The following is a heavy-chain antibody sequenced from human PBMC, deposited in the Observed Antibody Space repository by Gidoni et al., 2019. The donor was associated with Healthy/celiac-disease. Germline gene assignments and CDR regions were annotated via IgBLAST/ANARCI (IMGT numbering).Heavy chain of an antibody. CDR1: GFTFSGSA. J-gene: IGHJ6*02. CDR2: IRSKANSYAT. CDR3: TRPPAPGYYGMDV. Sequence: EVQLVQSEGGLVQPGGSLTLSCDASGFTFSGSAMHWVRKASGKGLEWVGRIRSKANSYATAYAASVKGRFTISRDDSKNTAYLQMNSLKTEDTAVYYCTRPPAPGYYGMDVWGQGTTVTVSS. V-gene: IGHV3-73*02.